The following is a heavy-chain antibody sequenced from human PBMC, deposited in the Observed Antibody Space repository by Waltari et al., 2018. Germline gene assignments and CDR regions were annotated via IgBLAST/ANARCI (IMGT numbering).Heavy chain of an antibody. J-gene: IGHJ4*02. CDR3: VRGYPDIVATISDY. D-gene: IGHD5-12*01. CDR1: RSSIRNTNYY. CDR2: FYKSGTT. Sequence: QLQLQESGPGLVKPSETLSLTCTVSRSSIRNTNYYWGWVRQPPGKGLEWIGSFYKSGTTYYNPSLKRRVTISVDTSNNQFSLKLNSVTAADTAVYYCVRGYPDIVATISDYWGQGTLVIVSS. V-gene: IGHV4-39*07.